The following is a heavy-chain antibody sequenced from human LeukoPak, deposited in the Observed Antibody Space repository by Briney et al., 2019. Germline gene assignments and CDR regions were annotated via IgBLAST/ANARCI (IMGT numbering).Heavy chain of an antibody. Sequence: ASVKVSCKASGYTFTGYYMHWVRQAPGQGLEWMGGINPNSGGTNYAQKFQGRVTMTRDTSISTAYMELSRLRSDDTAVYYCARDSGLSYYGSLSYYMDVWGKGTTVTVSS. D-gene: IGHD3-10*01. CDR2: INPNSGGT. CDR1: GYTFTGYY. CDR3: ARDSGLSYYGSLSYYMDV. J-gene: IGHJ6*03. V-gene: IGHV1-2*02.